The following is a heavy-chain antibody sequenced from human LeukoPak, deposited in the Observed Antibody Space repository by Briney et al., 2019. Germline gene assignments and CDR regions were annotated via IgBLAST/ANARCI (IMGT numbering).Heavy chain of an antibody. J-gene: IGHJ4*02. CDR1: GFTFSSYE. Sequence: GGSLRLSCAASGFTFSSYEMNWVRQAPGKGLEWVSCISSSGSTIYYADSVKGRFTISRDNAKNSLYLQMNSLRAEDTAVYYCARGSIVATLDYWGQGTLVTVSS. D-gene: IGHD5-12*01. V-gene: IGHV3-48*03. CDR3: ARGSIVATLDY. CDR2: ISSSGSTI.